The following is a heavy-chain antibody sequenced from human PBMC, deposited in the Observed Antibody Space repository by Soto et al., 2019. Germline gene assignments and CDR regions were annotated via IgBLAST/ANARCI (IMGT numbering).Heavy chain of an antibody. D-gene: IGHD2-15*01. CDR2: IYFRGTT. Sequence: SDTTCDRWCAADGTSKDLGYSWGWINPPPGKGLEWIGSIYFRGTTSYNPSLESRLSISVDTSKNHFSLKLTSVTAADTAVYYCARGQFCSGCSCYSHGIDPRGQGTLVTVS. CDR3: ARGQFCSGCSCYSHGIDP. CDR1: DGTSKDLGYS. J-gene: IGHJ5*02. V-gene: IGHV4-39*07.